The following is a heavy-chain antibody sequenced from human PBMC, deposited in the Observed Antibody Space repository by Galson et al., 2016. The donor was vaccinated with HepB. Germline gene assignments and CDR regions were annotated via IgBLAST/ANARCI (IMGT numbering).Heavy chain of an antibody. V-gene: IGHV3-30*14. Sequence: SLRLSCAASGFTFSSSAMHWVRQAPGKGLEWVAVISYDGSNKYYAGAVKGRFTISRDNSKNTLFLEMLSLRAEDTAVYYCARVQTFYDYIWGTSRPRYFDYWGQGTLVTVSS. D-gene: IGHD3-16*02. CDR2: ISYDGSNK. J-gene: IGHJ4*02. CDR3: ARVQTFYDYIWGTSRPRYFDY. CDR1: GFTFSSSA.